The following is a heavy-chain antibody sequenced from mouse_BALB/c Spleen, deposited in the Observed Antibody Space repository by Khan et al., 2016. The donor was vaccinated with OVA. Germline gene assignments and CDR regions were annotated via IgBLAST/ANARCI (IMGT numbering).Heavy chain of an antibody. Sequence: EVKLVESGGGLMQPKGSLKLSCAASGFTFNTFAMDWVRQAPGKGLEWVARIRSKSYNYATYYADSVKDRLTISRDDSQSMLYLQMNNLKTEDTAMYYCVRPSYDGYYEWFAYWGQGTLVTVSA. J-gene: IGHJ3*01. CDR2: IRSKSYNYAT. V-gene: IGHV10-1*02. CDR3: VRPSYDGYYEWFAY. D-gene: IGHD2-3*01. CDR1: GFTFNTFA.